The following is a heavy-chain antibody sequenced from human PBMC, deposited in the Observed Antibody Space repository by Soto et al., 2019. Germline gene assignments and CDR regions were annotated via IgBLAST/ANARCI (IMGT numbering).Heavy chain of an antibody. D-gene: IGHD4-17*01. Sequence: SETLSLTCTVSGGSIRDYFWTWIRQPPGKGLEWIGYIYYSGRTNYNPSLKSRVSISVDTSKNHSSLQLRSVTAADTAVYYCARVGGDDFGDSGGFDYWGQGTLVTVSS. V-gene: IGHV4-59*01. CDR2: IYYSGRT. J-gene: IGHJ4*02. CDR3: ARVGGDDFGDSGGFDY. CDR1: GGSIRDYF.